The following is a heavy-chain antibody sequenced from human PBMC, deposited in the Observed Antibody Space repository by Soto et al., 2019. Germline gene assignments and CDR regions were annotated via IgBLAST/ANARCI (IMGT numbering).Heavy chain of an antibody. CDR1: GGTFSSYA. CDR2: IIPIFGTA. J-gene: IGHJ5*02. D-gene: IGHD2-15*01. CDR3: ARDPGGYCSGGSCYPGWFDP. V-gene: IGHV1-69*01. Sequence: QVQLVQSGAEVKKPGSSVKVSCKASGGTFSSYAISWVRQAPGQGLEWMGGIIPIFGTANYAQKFQGRVTITADESTSTAYVELSSLRSEDTAVYYCARDPGGYCSGGSCYPGWFDPWGQGTLVTVSS.